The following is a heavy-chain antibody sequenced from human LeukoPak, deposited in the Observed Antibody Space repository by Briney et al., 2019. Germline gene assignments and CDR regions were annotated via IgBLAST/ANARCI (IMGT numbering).Heavy chain of an antibody. V-gene: IGHV3-48*02. J-gene: IGHJ4*02. CDR3: ARVRWASYYFEY. CDR1: GSSFSGYE. Sequence: GGSLRLSCTASGSSFSGYEMNWVRQAPGKGLEWVSYISSGSSSISYADSVKGRFTISRDNAKNSLYLQMNSLRDEDTAVYYCARVRWASYYFEYWGQGTLVTVSS. CDR2: ISSGSSSI. D-gene: IGHD4-23*01.